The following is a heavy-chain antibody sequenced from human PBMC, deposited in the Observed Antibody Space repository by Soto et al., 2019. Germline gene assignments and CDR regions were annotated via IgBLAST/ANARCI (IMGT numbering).Heavy chain of an antibody. V-gene: IGHV1-8*01. D-gene: IGHD7-27*01. Sequence: ASVKVSCKASGYTFTSYDINWVRHATGQGLEWMGWMNPNSGNTGYAQKFQGRVTMTRNTSISTAYMELSSLRSEDTAVYYCARGEVTGDLSDAFDIWGQGTMVTVSS. CDR2: MNPNSGNT. J-gene: IGHJ3*02. CDR1: GYTFTSYD. CDR3: ARGEVTGDLSDAFDI.